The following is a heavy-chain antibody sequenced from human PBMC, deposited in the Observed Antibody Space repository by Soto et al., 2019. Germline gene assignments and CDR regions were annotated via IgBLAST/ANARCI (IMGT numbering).Heavy chain of an antibody. V-gene: IGHV4-38-2*02. CDR2: MHHGGTT. CDR3: ARDFGKYVATIYFDN. CDR1: GYSISNDYY. D-gene: IGHD5-12*01. Sequence: SETLSLTCAVSGYSISNDYYWGWIRQTPGKGLEWIGAMHHGGTTYYNPSLKSRVTMSVDTSKNQLSLKLRSVTAADTAIYYCARDFGKYVATIYFDNWRQGTQVTVSS. J-gene: IGHJ4*02.